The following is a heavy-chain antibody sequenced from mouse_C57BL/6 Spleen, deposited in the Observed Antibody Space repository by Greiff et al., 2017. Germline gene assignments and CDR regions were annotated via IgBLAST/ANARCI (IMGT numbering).Heavy chain of an antibody. J-gene: IGHJ4*01. CDR3: ARSRDYDEDYAMDY. Sequence: QVQLKESGPELVKPGASVKISCKASGYSFTSYYIHWVKQRPGQGLEWIGWIYPGSGNTKYNEKFKGKATLTADTSSSTAYMQLSSLTSEDSAVYYCARSRDYDEDYAMDYWGQGTSVTVSA. CDR2: IYPGSGNT. CDR1: GYSFTSYY. D-gene: IGHD2-4*01. V-gene: IGHV1-66*01.